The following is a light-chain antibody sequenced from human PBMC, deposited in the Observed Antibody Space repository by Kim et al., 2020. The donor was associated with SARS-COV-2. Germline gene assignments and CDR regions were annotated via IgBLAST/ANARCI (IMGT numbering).Light chain of an antibody. CDR1: SSDVGRYDR. CDR2: EVS. J-gene: IGLJ2*01. V-gene: IGLV2-18*02. Sequence: GQSCPLPCPEPSSDVGRYDRVSWYQLSPGSAPKLIIYEVSNRPSGVPDRFSGSRSGNTASLTISGLQAEDESDYYCSSHTSLTTVIFGGGTQLTVL. CDR3: SSHTSLTTVI.